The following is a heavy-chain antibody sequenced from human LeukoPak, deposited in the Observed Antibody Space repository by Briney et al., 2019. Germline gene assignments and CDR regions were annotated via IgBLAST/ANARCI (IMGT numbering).Heavy chain of an antibody. CDR1: GFTFSNYA. V-gene: IGHV3-23*01. D-gene: IGHD1-26*01. Sequence: QPGGSLRLSCAASGFTFSNYAMHWVRQAPGKGLEWVSAITGSGDKTYYADSVKGRFTVSRDNSKNTVYLQINSPRADDTAVYYCAKSAGATRASAFDIWGQGTMVTVSS. CDR3: AKSAGATRASAFDI. J-gene: IGHJ3*02. CDR2: ITGSGDKT.